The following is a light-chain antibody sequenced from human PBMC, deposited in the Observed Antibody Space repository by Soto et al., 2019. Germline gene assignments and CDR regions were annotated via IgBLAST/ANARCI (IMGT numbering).Light chain of an antibody. Sequence: EIVLTQSPGTLSLSPGERATLSCRANQSVSSSYLAWYQQKPGQAPRLLIYGASRRATGIPDRFSGSGSGTDFTLTISRLEPEDFAVYYCQQFGSSFYTFGQGTKVEI. CDR3: QQFGSSFYT. J-gene: IGKJ2*01. CDR1: QSVSSSY. CDR2: GAS. V-gene: IGKV3-20*01.